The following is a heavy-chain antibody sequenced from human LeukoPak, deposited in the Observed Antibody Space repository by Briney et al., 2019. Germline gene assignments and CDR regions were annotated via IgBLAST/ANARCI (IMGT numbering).Heavy chain of an antibody. J-gene: IGHJ4*02. D-gene: IGHD3-22*01. V-gene: IGHV3-7*01. CDR2: IKQDGSEK. Sequence: GGSLRLSCAASGFTFSSYWMSWVRQAPGKGLEWVANIKQDGSEKYFVDSVKGRFTISRDNANNSLYLQMNSLRIEDTAVYYCARTRTGSSGYLPTDFDYWGQGTLVTVSS. CDR1: GFTFSSYW. CDR3: ARTRTGSSGYLPTDFDY.